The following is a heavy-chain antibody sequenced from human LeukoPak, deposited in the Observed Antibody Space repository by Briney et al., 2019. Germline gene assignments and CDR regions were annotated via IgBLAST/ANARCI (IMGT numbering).Heavy chain of an antibody. CDR2: IYSGGST. J-gene: IGHJ4*02. CDR3: ARGRNYDSSGYYYEYYFDY. Sequence: GGSLRLSCAASGFTVSANYMSWVRQAPGKGLEWVSVIYSGGSTYYADSVKGRFTISRHNSKNTLYLQMNSLRPEDTAVYYCARGRNYDSSGYYYEYYFDYWGQGTLVTVSS. V-gene: IGHV3-53*04. CDR1: GFTVSANY. D-gene: IGHD3-22*01.